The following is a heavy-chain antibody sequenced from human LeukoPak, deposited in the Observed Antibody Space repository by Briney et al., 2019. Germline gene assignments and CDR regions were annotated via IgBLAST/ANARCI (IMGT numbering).Heavy chain of an antibody. D-gene: IGHD4-17*01. Sequence: ASVKVSCKASGYTFTSYYMHWVRQAPGQGLEWMGIISPSSGSSSNAQKVQGRVTMTRDTSTSTVYMELSSLRSEDTAVYYCARANTATTNFDYWGQGTLVTVSS. CDR1: GYTFTSYY. J-gene: IGHJ4*02. CDR3: ARANTATTNFDY. V-gene: IGHV1-46*01. CDR2: ISPSSGSS.